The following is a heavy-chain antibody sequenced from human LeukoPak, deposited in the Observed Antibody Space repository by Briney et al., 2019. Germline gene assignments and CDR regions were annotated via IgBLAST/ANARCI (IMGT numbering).Heavy chain of an antibody. V-gene: IGHV3-23*01. D-gene: IGHD2-15*01. J-gene: IGHJ4*02. CDR3: AKDMVVVVVAAAYDY. Sequence: GGPLRLSCAASGFTFSSYAMSWVRQAPGKGLEWVSAISGSGGSTYYADSVKGRFTISRDNSKNTLYLQMNSLRAEDTAVYYCAKDMVVVVVAAAYDYWGQGTLVTVSS. CDR2: ISGSGGST. CDR1: GFTFSSYA.